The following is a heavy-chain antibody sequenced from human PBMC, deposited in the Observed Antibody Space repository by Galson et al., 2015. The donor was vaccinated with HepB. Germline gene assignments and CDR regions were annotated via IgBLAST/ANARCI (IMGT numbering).Heavy chain of an antibody. CDR3: AGFPSQGGTIEY. V-gene: IGHV1-69*13. D-gene: IGHD1-7*01. CDR1: GGTFSSYA. J-gene: IGHJ4*02. Sequence: SVKVSCKASGGTFSSYAISWVRQAPGQGLEWMGGIIPIFGTANYAQKFQGRVTITADESTSTAYMELSSLRSEDTAVYYCAGFPSQGGTIEYWGQGTLVTVSS. CDR2: IIPIFGTA.